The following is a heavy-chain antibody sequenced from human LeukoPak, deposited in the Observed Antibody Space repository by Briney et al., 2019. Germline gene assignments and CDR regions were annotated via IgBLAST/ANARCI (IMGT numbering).Heavy chain of an antibody. CDR1: GFTFTSHT. CDR2: ISVSGAST. V-gene: IGHV3-23*01. D-gene: IGHD1-26*01. Sequence: PGRSLRLSCTASGFTFTSHTMNWVRQAPGKGLEWVSGISVSGASTYYADSVKGRLTFSRDNSKNTLYLQINSLRAEDTAVYYCAKKHEVGATSLHDAFDIWGQGTMVTVSS. J-gene: IGHJ3*02. CDR3: AKKHEVGATSLHDAFDI.